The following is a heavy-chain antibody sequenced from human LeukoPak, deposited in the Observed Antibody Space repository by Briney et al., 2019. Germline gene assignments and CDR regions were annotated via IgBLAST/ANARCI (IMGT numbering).Heavy chain of an antibody. CDR2: IYHSGST. CDR3: ARSCSSTSCLYYGMDV. D-gene: IGHD2-2*01. Sequence: SETLSLTCAVSGGSISSGGYSWSWIRQPPGKGLEWIGYIYHSGSTYYNPSLKSRVTISVDRSKNQFSLKLSSVTAADTAVYYCARSCSSTSCLYYGMDVWGQGTTVTVSS. J-gene: IGHJ6*02. CDR1: GGSISSGGYS. V-gene: IGHV4-30-2*01.